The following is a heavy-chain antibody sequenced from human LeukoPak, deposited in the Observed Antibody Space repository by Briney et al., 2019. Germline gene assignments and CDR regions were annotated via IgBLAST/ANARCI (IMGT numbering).Heavy chain of an antibody. V-gene: IGHV1-2*06. CDR1: GYTFTGYY. D-gene: IGHD5-18*01. J-gene: IGHJ5*02. CDR2: INPNSGVT. CDR3: ARTPVDTAMVLWRFDP. Sequence: GASVKVSCTASGYTFTGYYMHWVRQAPGQGLEWMGRINPNSGVTNYAQKFQGRVTMTRDTSISTAYMELSRQRSDDTAVYYCARTPVDTAMVLWRFDPWGQGTLVTVSS.